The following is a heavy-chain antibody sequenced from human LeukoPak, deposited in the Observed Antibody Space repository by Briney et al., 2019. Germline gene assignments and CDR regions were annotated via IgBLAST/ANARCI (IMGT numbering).Heavy chain of an antibody. V-gene: IGHV1-69*04. CDR1: GGTFSSYA. J-gene: IGHJ4*02. Sequence: GASVKVSCKASGGTFSSYAISWMRQAPGQGLEWMGRIIPILGIANYAQKFQGRVTITADKSTSTAYMELSSLRSEDTAVYYCARLLLPEFDFDYWGQGTLVTVSS. CDR3: ARLLLPEFDFDY. D-gene: IGHD3-10*01. CDR2: IIPILGIA.